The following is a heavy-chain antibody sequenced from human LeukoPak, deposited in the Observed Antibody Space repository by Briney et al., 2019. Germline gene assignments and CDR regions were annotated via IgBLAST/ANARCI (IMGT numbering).Heavy chain of an antibody. CDR1: GDSITPYF. Sequence: SETLSLTCTFPGDSITPYFWSWVRQPPGKGLEWIGYVYHTGSTNYNPSLMGRVTISLDTSKNQFSLRLTSVTAADTAVYYCATGRVYYGSEYWGQGALVTVSS. D-gene: IGHD3-10*01. V-gene: IGHV4-59*03. CDR3: ATGRVYYGSEY. CDR2: VYHTGST. J-gene: IGHJ4*02.